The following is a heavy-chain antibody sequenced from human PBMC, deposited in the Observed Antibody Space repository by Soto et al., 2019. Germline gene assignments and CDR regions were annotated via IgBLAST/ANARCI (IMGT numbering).Heavy chain of an antibody. J-gene: IGHJ6*02. D-gene: IGHD1-1*01. CDR2: IRSKAYGGTT. V-gene: IGHV3-49*04. CDR1: GFTFGDYA. CDR3: TRVMTGRNYYGMDV. Sequence: GGSLRLSCTASGFTFGDYAMSWVRQAPGKGLEWVGFIRSKAYGGTTEYAASVKGRFTISRDDSKSIAYLQMNSLKTEDTAVYYCTRVMTGRNYYGMDVWGQGTTVTVSS.